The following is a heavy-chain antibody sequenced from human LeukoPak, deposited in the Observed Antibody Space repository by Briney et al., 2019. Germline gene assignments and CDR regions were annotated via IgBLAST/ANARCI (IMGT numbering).Heavy chain of an antibody. CDR3: ARGPRFLEWLFQGYYMDV. V-gene: IGHV1-8*02. CDR2: MNPNSGDT. CDR1: GYTFTTYD. D-gene: IGHD3-3*01. Sequence: EASVKVSCKASGYTFTTYDINWVRQATGQGLGWMGWMNPNSGDTGYAQKFQGRVAMTMNTSISTVYMELSSLRSEDTAVYYCARGPRFLEWLFQGYYMDVWGKGTPVTVSS. J-gene: IGHJ6*03.